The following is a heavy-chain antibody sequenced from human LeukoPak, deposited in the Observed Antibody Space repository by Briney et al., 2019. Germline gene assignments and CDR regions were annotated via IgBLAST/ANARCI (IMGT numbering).Heavy chain of an antibody. CDR3: ASNSYGFPDAFDI. J-gene: IGHJ3*02. V-gene: IGHV3-11*01. CDR1: GFTFSDYY. Sequence: GGSLRLSCAASGFTFSDYYMSWIRQAPGKGLEWVSYISSSGSTIYYADSVKGRFTISRDNAKNSLYLQMNSLRAEDTAVYYCASNSYGFPDAFDIWGQGTMATVSS. CDR2: ISSSGSTI. D-gene: IGHD5-18*01.